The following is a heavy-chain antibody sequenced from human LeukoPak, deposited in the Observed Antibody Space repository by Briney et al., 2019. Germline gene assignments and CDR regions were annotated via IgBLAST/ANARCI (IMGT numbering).Heavy chain of an antibody. V-gene: IGHV4-39*01. CDR3: ARVDYDYVWGSMGNWFDP. Sequence: PSETLSLTCTVSGGSISSSSYYWGWIRQPPGKGLEWIGSIYYSGSTYYNPSLKSRVTISVDTSKNQFSLKLSSVTAADTAVYYCARVDYDYVWGSMGNWFDPWGQGTLVTVSS. CDR2: IYYSGST. D-gene: IGHD3-16*01. J-gene: IGHJ5*02. CDR1: GGSISSSSYY.